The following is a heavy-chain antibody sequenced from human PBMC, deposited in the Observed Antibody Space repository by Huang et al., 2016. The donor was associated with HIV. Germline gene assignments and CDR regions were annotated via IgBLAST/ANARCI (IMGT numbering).Heavy chain of an antibody. V-gene: IGHV4-34*02. CDR1: GNSVSGFY. CDR3: ARVEYAYGSRRLQY. Sequence: QVQLQQWGAGLLKPSETLSLTCAVYGNSVSGFYWTWIRQPPGKGPGWLGDINPRGNANYSPSLKNRVTISEDTSKNQFSLKLISVSAADTAVYYCARVEYAYGSRRLQYWGQGTLVTIS. J-gene: IGHJ4*02. CDR2: INPRGNA. D-gene: IGHD3-10*01.